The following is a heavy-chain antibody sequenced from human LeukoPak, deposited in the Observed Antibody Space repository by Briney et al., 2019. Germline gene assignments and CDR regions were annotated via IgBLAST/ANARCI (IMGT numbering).Heavy chain of an antibody. Sequence: SETLSLTCTVSGGSISSYYWGWIRQPPGKGLEWIGYIYYSGSTNYNPSLKSRVTISVDTSKNQFSLKLSSVTAADTAVYYCARLQSPRAYALDVWGQGTTVTVSS. CDR3: ARLQSPRAYALDV. CDR1: GGSISSYY. J-gene: IGHJ6*02. V-gene: IGHV4-59*08. D-gene: IGHD5-24*01. CDR2: IYYSGST.